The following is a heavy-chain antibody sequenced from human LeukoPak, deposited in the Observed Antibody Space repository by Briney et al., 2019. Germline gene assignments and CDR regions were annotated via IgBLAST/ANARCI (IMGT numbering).Heavy chain of an antibody. J-gene: IGHJ4*02. Sequence: GGSLRLSCVASGFPFSSYWMTWVRQAPGKGLEWVANIKQDGSKKSYVDSVKGRFTISRDNAKNSLYLQMSSLRAEDTAIYYCTRVGYIDEGIDYWGQGTLVTVSS. CDR3: TRVGYIDEGIDY. CDR1: GFPFSSYW. CDR2: IKQDGSKK. D-gene: IGHD5-24*01. V-gene: IGHV3-7*04.